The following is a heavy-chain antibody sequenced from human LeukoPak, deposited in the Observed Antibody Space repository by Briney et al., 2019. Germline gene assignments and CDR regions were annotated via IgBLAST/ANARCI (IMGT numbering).Heavy chain of an antibody. D-gene: IGHD6-13*01. V-gene: IGHV1-2*02. Sequence: ASVKVSCKASGYTFTGYYLNWVRQAPGQGLEWMGRINPNSGGTNSGQKFQGRVTMTRDTSISTAYLELSSLTFDDTAVYYCARVDAASLAVHYWSQGTLVTVSS. J-gene: IGHJ4*02. CDR3: ARVDAASLAVHY. CDR2: INPNSGGT. CDR1: GYTFTGYY.